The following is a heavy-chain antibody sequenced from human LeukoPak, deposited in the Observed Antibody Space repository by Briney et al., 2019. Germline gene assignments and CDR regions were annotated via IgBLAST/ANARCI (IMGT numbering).Heavy chain of an antibody. J-gene: IGHJ4*02. CDR3: ARDLISGPATHDS. D-gene: IGHD2-15*01. V-gene: IGHV3-66*01. Sequence: GGSLRLSCAASGFTVTNNDMNWVRQAPGKGLEWVSAIYSGGSTYFAASVKGRFTISRDNSKNTLSLQMNSLRAEDTAVYYCARDLISGPATHDSWGQGALVTVSS. CDR2: IYSGGST. CDR1: GFTVTNND.